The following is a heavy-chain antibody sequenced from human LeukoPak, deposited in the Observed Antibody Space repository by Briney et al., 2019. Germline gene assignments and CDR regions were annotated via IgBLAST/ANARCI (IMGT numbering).Heavy chain of an antibody. V-gene: IGHV1-69*04. CDR1: GGTFSSYA. Sequence: GASVKVSCKASGGTFSSYAISWVRQAPGQGLEWMGRIIPILGIANYAQKFQGRVTITADKSTSTAYMELSSLRSEDTAVYYCATHKSSGWYVYWGQGTLVTVSS. CDR3: ATHKSSGWYVY. CDR2: IIPILGIA. J-gene: IGHJ4*02. D-gene: IGHD6-19*01.